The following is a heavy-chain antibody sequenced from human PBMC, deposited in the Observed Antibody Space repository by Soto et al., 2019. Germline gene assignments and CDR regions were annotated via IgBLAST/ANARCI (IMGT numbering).Heavy chain of an antibody. V-gene: IGHV2-5*01. CDR2: IYWNDGK. Sequence: QITLKESGPTLVKPTQTLTLTCTLSGFSHSTSGVAVGWIRQPPGQALEWLGHIYWNDGKYYSTSLKSRLSLSKDTSKNQVVLTMTNVDPLDTGTYYCARLLSAALFSYDLWGQGTLVTVSS. J-gene: IGHJ5*02. D-gene: IGHD1-26*01. CDR3: ARLLSAALFSYDL. CDR1: GFSHSTSGVA.